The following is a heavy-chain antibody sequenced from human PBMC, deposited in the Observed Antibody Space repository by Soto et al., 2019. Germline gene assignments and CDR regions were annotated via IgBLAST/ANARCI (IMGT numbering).Heavy chain of an antibody. J-gene: IGHJ6*03. CDR3: AGTTSHQWYYMDV. D-gene: IGHD1-7*01. CDR1: GDSVSSNRAA. V-gene: IGHV6-1*01. CDR2: TYYRSRWYN. Sequence: PSQTLSLTCAISGDSVSSNRAAWNWIRLSPSRGLEWLARTYYRSRWYNDYAVSVRSRITVNPDTSKNQFSLQLTSVTPEDTAVYYCAGTTSHQWYYMDVWGKGPTVTVSS.